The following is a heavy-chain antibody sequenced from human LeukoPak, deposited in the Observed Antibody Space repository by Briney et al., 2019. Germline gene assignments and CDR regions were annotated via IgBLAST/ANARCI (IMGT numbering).Heavy chain of an antibody. Sequence: KPSETLSLTCTVSGGSTSRHYWSWLRQPPGKGLQWIGCIYNSGRTRYNPSLDSRVTISEATSKGQFSLRLNSVTAADTAVYFCARAPAGAIFYYGMDVWGQGTTVTVSS. CDR3: ARAPAGAIFYYGMDV. CDR1: GGSTSRHY. V-gene: IGHV4-59*11. CDR2: IYNSGRT. J-gene: IGHJ6*02. D-gene: IGHD3-9*01.